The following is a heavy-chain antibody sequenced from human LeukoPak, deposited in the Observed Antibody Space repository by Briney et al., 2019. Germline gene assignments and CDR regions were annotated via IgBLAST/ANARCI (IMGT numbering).Heavy chain of an antibody. D-gene: IGHD1-26*01. CDR3: AREKQLGGTPFDY. CDR1: GFTLTGHS. CDR2: VAYDGGTI. J-gene: IGHJ4*02. V-gene: IGHV3-30*04. Sequence: GGSLRLSCVASGFTLTGHSMHWVRQAPGKGLEWVAVVAYDGGTIFYADSLKGRFTVSRDNSKNTVYLQMNSLRDEDTAVYYCAREKQLGGTPFDYWGQGSLVTVSS.